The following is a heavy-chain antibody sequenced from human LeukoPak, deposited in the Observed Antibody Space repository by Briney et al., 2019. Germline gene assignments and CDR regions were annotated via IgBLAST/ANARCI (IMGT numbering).Heavy chain of an antibody. Sequence: GGSLRLSCSASGFAFSGFAMGWVRQAPGKGLERVSSVSGSGGITYYADSVEGRFTISRDNSKNTLYLQMSSLGVDDTALYYCARGRGGDYVPSRFDNWGQGTLVTVSS. V-gene: IGHV3-23*01. CDR1: GFAFSGFA. CDR3: ARGRGGDYVPSRFDN. CDR2: VSGSGGIT. J-gene: IGHJ4*02. D-gene: IGHD4-17*01.